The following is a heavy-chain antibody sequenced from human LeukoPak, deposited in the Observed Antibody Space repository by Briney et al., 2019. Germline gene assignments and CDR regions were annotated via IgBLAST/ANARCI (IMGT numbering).Heavy chain of an antibody. V-gene: IGHV1-69*13. Sequence: SVKVSCKASGGTFSSYAISWVRQAPGQGLEWMGGIIPIFGTANYAQKFQGRVTITADESTSTAYMELSSLRSEDTAVYYCASMSRPLYDILTGYPPTNYYYYGMDVWGQGTTVTVSS. J-gene: IGHJ6*02. CDR2: IIPIFGTA. CDR3: ASMSRPLYDILTGYPPTNYYYYGMDV. CDR1: GGTFSSYA. D-gene: IGHD3-9*01.